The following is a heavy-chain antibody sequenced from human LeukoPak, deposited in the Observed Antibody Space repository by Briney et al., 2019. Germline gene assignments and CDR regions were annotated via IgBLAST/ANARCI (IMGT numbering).Heavy chain of an antibody. CDR1: GFTFSSYS. CDR2: ISSSSSTI. Sequence: GGSLRLSCAASGFTFSSYSMNWVRQAPGKGLEGVSYISSSSSTIYYADSVKGRFTISRDNAKNSLYLQMNSLRAEDTAVYYCARENRGGNSDYWGQGTLVTVSS. J-gene: IGHJ4*02. V-gene: IGHV3-48*04. CDR3: ARENRGGNSDY. D-gene: IGHD4-23*01.